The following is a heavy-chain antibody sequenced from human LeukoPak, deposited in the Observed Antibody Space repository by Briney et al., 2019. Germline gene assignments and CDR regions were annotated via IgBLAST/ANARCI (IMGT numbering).Heavy chain of an antibody. CDR2: INSDGSST. D-gene: IGHD2-15*01. CDR3: IRDLRPGSLDAFDI. J-gene: IGHJ3*02. Sequence: PGGSLRLXCAASGFTFSSYWMHWVRQAPGKGLVWVSRINSDGSSTTYADSLKGRFTISRDNAKNTLYLQMNSLRAEDTAVYYCIRDLRPGSLDAFDIWGQGTMVTVSS. V-gene: IGHV3-74*01. CDR1: GFTFSSYW.